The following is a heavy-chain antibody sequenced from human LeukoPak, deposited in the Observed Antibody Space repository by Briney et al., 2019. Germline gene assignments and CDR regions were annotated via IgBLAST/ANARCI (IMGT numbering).Heavy chain of an antibody. CDR3: ARDVDSRSWFAN. D-gene: IGHD6-13*01. V-gene: IGHV1-18*01. J-gene: IGHJ5*02. CDR2: ISADNGKT. Sequence: ASVKVSCKTSGYTFTSYGISWVRQAPGQGLEWMGWISADNGKTNFAQKFQGRVTMTTDTSTSTAYMVLRSLRSDDTAVYYCARDVDSRSWFANWGQGTLVTVTS. CDR1: GYTFTSYG.